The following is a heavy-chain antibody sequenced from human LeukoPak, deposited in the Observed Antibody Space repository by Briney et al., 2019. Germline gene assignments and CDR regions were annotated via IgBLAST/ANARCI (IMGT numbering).Heavy chain of an antibody. CDR2: IYPGDSDT. CDR1: GYSFTSYW. V-gene: IGHV5-51*01. Sequence: GESLKISCKGSGYSFTSYWIGWVRQMPGKGLEWMGIIYPGDSDTRYSPSFQGQVTISADKSISTAYLQWSSLKASDTAMYYCARQSSSYDILTGYSTNNWFDPWGQGTLDTVSS. CDR3: ARQSSSYDILTGYSTNNWFDP. D-gene: IGHD3-9*01. J-gene: IGHJ5*02.